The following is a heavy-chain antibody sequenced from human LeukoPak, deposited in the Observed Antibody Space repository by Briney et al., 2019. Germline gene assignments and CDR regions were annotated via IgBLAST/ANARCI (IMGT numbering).Heavy chain of an antibody. CDR2: ISYSGST. J-gene: IGHJ4*02. V-gene: IGHV4-39*07. Sequence: SETLSLTCTVSGGSISSSSHYWGWIRQPPGKGLEWIGSISYSGSTYYNPSLESRVTILVDTSKNLFSLNLSSVTAADTAVYYCARVSSIAARQPFDYSGQGTLVTVSS. D-gene: IGHD6-6*01. CDR1: GGSISSSSHY. CDR3: ARVSSIAARQPFDY.